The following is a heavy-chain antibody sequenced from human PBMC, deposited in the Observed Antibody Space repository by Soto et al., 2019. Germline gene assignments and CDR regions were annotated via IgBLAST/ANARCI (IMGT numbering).Heavy chain of an antibody. CDR2: ISSSSSYT. Sequence: GGSLRLSCAASGFTFSDYYMSWIRQAPGKGLEWVSYISSSSSYTNYADSVKGRFTISRDNAKNSLYLQMNSLRAEDTAVYYCARVYGGDSLDYWGQGTLVTVSS. CDR3: ARVYGGDSLDY. D-gene: IGHD2-21*01. CDR1: GFTFSDYY. V-gene: IGHV3-11*06. J-gene: IGHJ4*02.